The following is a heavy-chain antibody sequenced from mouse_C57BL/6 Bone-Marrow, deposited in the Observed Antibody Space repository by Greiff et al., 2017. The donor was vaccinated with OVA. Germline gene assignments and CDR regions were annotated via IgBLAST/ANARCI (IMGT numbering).Heavy chain of an antibody. J-gene: IGHJ3*01. CDR1: GYTFTDYN. Sequence: EVQLQQSGAELVRPGASVKIPCKASGYTFTDYNMDWVKQSHGKSLEWIGDINPNNGGTIYNQKFKGKATLTVDKSSSTAYMELRSLTSEDTAVYYCARWGGIRFAYWGQGTLVTVSA. V-gene: IGHV1-18*01. CDR3: ARWGGIRFAY. CDR2: INPNNGGT.